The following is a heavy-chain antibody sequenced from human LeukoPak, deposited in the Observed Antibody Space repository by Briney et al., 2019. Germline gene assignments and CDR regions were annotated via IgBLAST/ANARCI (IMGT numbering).Heavy chain of an antibody. CDR2: INLSGGTT. D-gene: IGHD6-19*01. Sequence: ASVKVSSKASGYTFTTYYIHWVRQAPGQGLEWMGRINLSGGTTTYAQKFQGRVTMTRDTSTSTVHMELSSLRSEDTAVYYCASHSSGWQQTYFEYWGQGTLVTVSS. V-gene: IGHV1-46*01. CDR1: GYTFTTYY. CDR3: ASHSSGWQQTYFEY. J-gene: IGHJ4*02.